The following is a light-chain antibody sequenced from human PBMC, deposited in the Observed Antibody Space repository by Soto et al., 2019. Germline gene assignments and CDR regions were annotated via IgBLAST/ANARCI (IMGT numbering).Light chain of an antibody. J-gene: IGLJ2*01. CDR2: ENN. CDR1: SSNIGNNY. Sequence: QSVLTQPPSVSAAPGQKVTISCSGSSSNIGNNYVSWYQQLPGTAPKLLIYENNKRPSGIPDRFSGSKSGTSATLGITGIQTGGQAGYKRGTWTSSLSAGVLGGGTKLTVL. V-gene: IGLV1-51*02. CDR3: GTWTSSLSAGV.